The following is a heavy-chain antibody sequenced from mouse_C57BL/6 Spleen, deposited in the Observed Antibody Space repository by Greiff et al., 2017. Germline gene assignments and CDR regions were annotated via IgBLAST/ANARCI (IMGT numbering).Heavy chain of an antibody. CDR1: GYTFTSYW. J-gene: IGHJ1*03. CDR2: IHPNSGST. V-gene: IGHV1-64*01. D-gene: IGHD2-2*01. CDR3: ARHYYSYGYDVGWYFDV. Sequence: QVQLQQPGAELVKPGASVKLSCKASGYTFTSYWMHWVKQRPGQGLEWIGMIHPNSGSTNYNEKFKSKATLTVDKSSSTAYMQLSSLTSEDSAVYYCARHYYSYGYDVGWYFDVWGTGTTVTVSS.